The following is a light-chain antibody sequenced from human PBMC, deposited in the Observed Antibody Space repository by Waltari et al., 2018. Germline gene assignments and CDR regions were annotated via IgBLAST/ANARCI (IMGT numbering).Light chain of an antibody. Sequence: QSALTQPASVSGSPGQSITISCTGTSSDVGSYNLFSGYQQHPGKAPKLMIYEVSKRPSGVSNRFSGSKSGNTASLTISGLQAEDEADYYCCSYAGSSPYVFGTGTKVTVL. CDR1: SSDVGSYNL. CDR3: CSYAGSSPYV. J-gene: IGLJ1*01. CDR2: EVS. V-gene: IGLV2-23*02.